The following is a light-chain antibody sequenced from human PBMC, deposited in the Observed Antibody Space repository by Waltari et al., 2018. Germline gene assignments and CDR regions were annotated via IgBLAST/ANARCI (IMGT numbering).Light chain of an antibody. J-gene: IGLJ2*01. V-gene: IGLV1-40*01. Sequence: QSVLTQPPSTSGAPGQRITISCTGTRSNIGAGYYVSWYQQFPGTAPKLLIYENINRPSGVSDRFSGSKSGTSVSLTITGLQSEDEADYYCSAWDTSLSAVLFGGGTRLTVL. CDR1: RSNIGAGYY. CDR3: SAWDTSLSAVL. CDR2: ENI.